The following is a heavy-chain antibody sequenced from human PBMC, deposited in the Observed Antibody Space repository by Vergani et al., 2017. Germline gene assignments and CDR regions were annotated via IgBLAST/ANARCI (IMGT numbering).Heavy chain of an antibody. CDR1: GYTFTSYY. V-gene: IGHV1-46*01. CDR3: AAAHQAGIAVAGSEWDE. D-gene: IGHD6-19*01. J-gene: IGHJ4*02. CDR2: INPSGGST. Sequence: QVQLVQSGAEVKKPGASVKVSCKASGYTFTSYYMHWVRQAPGQGLEWMGIINPSGGSTSYAQKFQGRVTMTRDTATSTVDMERRSRRSEDTDVYYGAAAHQAGIAVAGSEWDEWGQGTRVTV.